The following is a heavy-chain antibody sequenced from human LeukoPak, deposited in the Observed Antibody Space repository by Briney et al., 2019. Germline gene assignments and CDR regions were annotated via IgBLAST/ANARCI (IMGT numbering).Heavy chain of an antibody. CDR3: AKDATDYGDEKFDY. D-gene: IGHD4-17*01. V-gene: IGHV3-23*01. CDR1: GFTFSSSA. CDR2: ISGSGGST. J-gene: IGHJ4*02. Sequence: GGSLRLSCAASGFTFSSSAMSWVRQVPGKGLEWVSAISGSGGSTYYADSVKGRFTISRDNSKNTLYLQMNSLRAEDTAVYYCAKDATDYGDEKFDYWGQGTLVTVSS.